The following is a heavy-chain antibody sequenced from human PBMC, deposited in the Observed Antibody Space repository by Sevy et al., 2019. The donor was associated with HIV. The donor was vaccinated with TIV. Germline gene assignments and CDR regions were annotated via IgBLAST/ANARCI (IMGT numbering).Heavy chain of an antibody. CDR3: AKNELGSGWFYFDY. CDR1: GFTFSSYA. CDR2: ISDSAGST. Sequence: GGSLRLSCAASGFTFSSYAMSWVRQAPGKGLERVSAISDSAGSTYYADSVKGRFTISRDNSKNTLFLQMNSLRAEDTAVYYCAKNELGSGWFYFDYWGQGALVTVSS. J-gene: IGHJ4*02. V-gene: IGHV3-23*01. D-gene: IGHD6-19*01.